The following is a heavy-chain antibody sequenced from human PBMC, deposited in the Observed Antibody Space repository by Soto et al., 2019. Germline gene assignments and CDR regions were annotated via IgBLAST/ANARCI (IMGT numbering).Heavy chain of an antibody. V-gene: IGHV4-34*01. J-gene: IGHJ4*02. CDR1: GGSFSGYY. D-gene: IGHD2-2*01. CDR3: ARVGIVVVPAALDY. Sequence: QVQLQQWGAGLLKPSETLSLTCAVYGGSFSGYYWSWIRQPPGKGLEWIGEINHSGSTNYNPSLKSRVTISVDTSKNQFSLKLSSVTAADTAVYYCARVGIVVVPAALDYWGQGTLVTVSS. CDR2: INHSGST.